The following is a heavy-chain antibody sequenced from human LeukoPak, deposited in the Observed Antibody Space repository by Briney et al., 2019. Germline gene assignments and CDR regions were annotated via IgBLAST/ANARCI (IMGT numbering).Heavy chain of an antibody. CDR2: IKKKTDGGTT. J-gene: IGHJ4*02. CDR3: AREAQVHCSGGNCYFDY. D-gene: IGHD2-15*01. CDR1: GFTFSNAW. V-gene: IGHV3-15*01. Sequence: GGSLRLSCVVSGFTFSNAWMSWVRQAPGKGLEWVGRIKKKTDGGTTDYAAPVKGRFTISRDDSKNTLYLQMNSLKTEDTAVYYCAREAQVHCSGGNCYFDYWGQGTLVTVSS.